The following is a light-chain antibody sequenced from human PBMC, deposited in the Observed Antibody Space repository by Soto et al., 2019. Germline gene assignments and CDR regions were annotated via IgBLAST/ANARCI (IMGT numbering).Light chain of an antibody. J-gene: IGLJ1*01. V-gene: IGLV2-14*01. Sequence: QSALTQPASVSGSPGQSITISCTGTSSDVGGYNSVSWYQQHPGKAPKLMIYEVSNRPSGVSNRFSGSKSGNTASLTISGLQAEDEADYYCGSYTTSSTLLYGFGTGTKLPVL. CDR2: EVS. CDR1: SSDVGGYNS. CDR3: GSYTTSSTLLYG.